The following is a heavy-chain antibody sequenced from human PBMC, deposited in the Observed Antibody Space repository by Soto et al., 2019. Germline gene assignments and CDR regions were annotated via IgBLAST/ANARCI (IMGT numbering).Heavy chain of an antibody. CDR1: GYTFTSYG. Sequence: ASVKVSCKASGYTFTSYGISWVRQAPGQGLEWMGWISAYNGNTNYAQKLQGRVTMTTDTSTSTAYMELRSPRSDDTAVYYCARYYDFWSGYSLEYYYGMDVWGQGTTVTVSS. V-gene: IGHV1-18*04. J-gene: IGHJ6*02. CDR3: ARYYDFWSGYSLEYYYGMDV. D-gene: IGHD3-3*01. CDR2: ISAYNGNT.